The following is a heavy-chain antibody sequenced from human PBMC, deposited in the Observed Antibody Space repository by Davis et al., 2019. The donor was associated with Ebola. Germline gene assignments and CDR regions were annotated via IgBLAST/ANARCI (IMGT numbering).Heavy chain of an antibody. CDR3: ARGGSSGLLWGAFDI. CDR1: GGSISSGGYY. Sequence: MPSETLSLTCTVSGGSISSGGYYWSWIRQHPGKGLEWIGYIYYSGSTYYNPSLKSRVTISVDTSKNQFSLKLSSVTAADTAVYYCARGGSSGLLWGAFDIWGQGTMVTVSS. J-gene: IGHJ3*02. CDR2: IYYSGST. V-gene: IGHV4-31*03. D-gene: IGHD6-19*01.